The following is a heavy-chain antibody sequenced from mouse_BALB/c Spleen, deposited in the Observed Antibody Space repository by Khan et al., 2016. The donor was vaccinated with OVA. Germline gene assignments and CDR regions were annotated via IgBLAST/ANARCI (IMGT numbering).Heavy chain of an antibody. V-gene: IGHV1S136*01. CDR2: INPYNDGT. D-gene: IGHD2-10*01. Sequence: VQLKQSGPELVKPGASVKMSCKASGYTFTSYVMHWVKQRPGQGLEWIGYINPYNDGTKYNEKFKGKATLTSDKSSSTSYMELSSLTSGDSAVYYCARSTYYGNPYAMDYWGQGTSVTVSS. CDR1: GYTFTSYV. J-gene: IGHJ4*01. CDR3: ARSTYYGNPYAMDY.